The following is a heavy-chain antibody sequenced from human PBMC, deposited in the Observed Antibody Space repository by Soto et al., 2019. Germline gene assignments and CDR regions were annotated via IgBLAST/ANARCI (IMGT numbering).Heavy chain of an antibody. CDR3: ARDVSYSGSTVDAFDI. J-gene: IGHJ3*02. Sequence: QVQLVESGGGLVKPGGSLRLSCAASGFTFSDYSMSWIRQAPGKGLEWVSYISSSGSTIYYADSVKGRFTISRDNAKNSLYLQMNRLRAEDTAVYYCARDVSYSGSTVDAFDIWGQGTMVTVSS. V-gene: IGHV3-11*01. D-gene: IGHD1-26*01. CDR1: GFTFSDYS. CDR2: ISSSGSTI.